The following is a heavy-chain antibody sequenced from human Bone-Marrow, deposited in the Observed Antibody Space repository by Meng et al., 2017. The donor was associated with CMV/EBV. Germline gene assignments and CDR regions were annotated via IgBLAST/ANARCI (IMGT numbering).Heavy chain of an antibody. Sequence: GESLKISCAAFGFTFSSFAMRWARQAPGKGLEWVSVISFDGTNKRHADSVRGRFTISRDNSKNTLYLQMNSLRAEDTAVYYCAREEYDILTGYSGMPLIDYWGQGTLVTVSS. CDR1: GFTFSSFA. CDR3: AREEYDILTGYSGMPLIDY. D-gene: IGHD3-9*01. CDR2: ISFDGTNK. J-gene: IGHJ4*02. V-gene: IGHV3-30*04.